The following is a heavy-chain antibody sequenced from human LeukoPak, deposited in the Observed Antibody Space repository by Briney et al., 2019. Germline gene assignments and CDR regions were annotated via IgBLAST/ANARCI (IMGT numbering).Heavy chain of an antibody. J-gene: IGHJ4*02. CDR2: ISSSSSYI. D-gene: IGHD1-26*01. CDR1: GFTFSSYS. V-gene: IGHV3-21*01. Sequence: GESLRLSCAASGFTFSSYSMNWVRQAPGKGLEWVSSISSSSSYIYYADSVKGRFTISRDNAKNSLYLQMNSLRAEDTAVYYCARDPSSSGSYYDYWGQGTLVTVSS. CDR3: ARDPSSSGSYYDY.